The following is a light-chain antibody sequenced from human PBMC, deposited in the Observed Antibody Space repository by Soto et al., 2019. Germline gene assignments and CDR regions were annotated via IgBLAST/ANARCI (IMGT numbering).Light chain of an antibody. CDR3: QQYFRTPPWT. CDR2: WAS. Sequence: DIVMTQSPDSLAVTLGERATINCKSSQTVLYNANDKNYLAWYQQRAGQPPKLLISWASTRESGVPDRFSGSGSGTEFTLTINNLQAEDVAVYYCQQYFRTPPWTFGQGTKVEIK. CDR1: QTVLYNANDKNY. J-gene: IGKJ1*01. V-gene: IGKV4-1*01.